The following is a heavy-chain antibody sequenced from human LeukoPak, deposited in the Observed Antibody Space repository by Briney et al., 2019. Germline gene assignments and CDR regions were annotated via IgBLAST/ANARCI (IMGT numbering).Heavy chain of an antibody. CDR3: ARDSSGSYVFDY. CDR2: IIPIFGTA. V-gene: IGHV1-69*05. Sequence: ASVKVSCKASGGTFSSYAISWVRQAPGQGLEWMGGIIPIFGTANYAQKFQGRVTITTDESTSTAYMELSSLRSEDTAVYYCARDSSGSYVFDYWGQGTLVTVSS. CDR1: GGTFSSYA. J-gene: IGHJ4*02. D-gene: IGHD1-26*01.